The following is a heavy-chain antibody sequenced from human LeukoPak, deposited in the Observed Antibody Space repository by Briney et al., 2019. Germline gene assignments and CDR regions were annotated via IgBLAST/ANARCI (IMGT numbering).Heavy chain of an antibody. V-gene: IGHV4-38-2*02. Sequence: SETLSLTCRVSGYSISSAYYWGWIRQPPGKRLEWIGSIYHSESAYYSPSLKSRVTISVDTSKNQFSMNLSSVTAADTAVYYCAGREYYSDYWGEGSLVTVSS. CDR2: IYHSESA. CDR1: GYSISSAYY. CDR3: AGREYYSDY. D-gene: IGHD5-24*01. J-gene: IGHJ4*02.